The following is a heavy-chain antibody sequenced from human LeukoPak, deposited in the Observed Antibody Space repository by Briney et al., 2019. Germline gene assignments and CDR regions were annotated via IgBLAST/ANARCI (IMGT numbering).Heavy chain of an antibody. CDR3: ARVAGTKCFDY. D-gene: IGHD6-19*01. Sequence: PGGSLRLSCAASGFTFSTYAVSWVRQAPGKGLEWVSSISGSGGSTPYADSVKGRFTISRDNSKNTLYLQMNSLRAEDTAIYYCARVAGTKCFDYWGQGTLVTVSS. CDR1: GFTFSTYA. V-gene: IGHV3-23*01. J-gene: IGHJ4*02. CDR2: ISGSGGST.